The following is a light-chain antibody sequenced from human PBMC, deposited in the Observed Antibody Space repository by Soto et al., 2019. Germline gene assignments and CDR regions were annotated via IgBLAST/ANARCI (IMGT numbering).Light chain of an antibody. V-gene: IGKV3-20*01. CDR1: RSVSSSY. CDR3: QEYNNWHPIT. CDR2: GAS. J-gene: IGKJ4*01. Sequence: EIVLTQSPGTLSLSPGERATLSCRASRSVSSSYLAWYQQKPGQAPRLLIYGASSRATDIPDRFSGSGSGTDFTLTISRLEPEDFAVYHCQEYNNWHPITFGGGTKVDIK.